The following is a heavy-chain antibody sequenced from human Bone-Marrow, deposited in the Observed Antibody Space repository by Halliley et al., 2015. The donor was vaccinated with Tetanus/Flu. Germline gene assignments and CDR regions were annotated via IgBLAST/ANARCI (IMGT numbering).Heavy chain of an antibody. D-gene: IGHD1-26*01. Sequence: TLSLTCTVSGGVVTTYFWTWIRQPPGKGLEWIGPIYFRGSTNYNPSLNSRLSMSVDTLKNQLSLTLTSVTAADTAVYYCARGYSYGRAGWFDNWGQGTLVTVSS. CDR3: ARGYSYGRAGWFDN. J-gene: IGHJ4*02. CDR1: GGVVTTYF. V-gene: IGHV4-59*02. CDR2: IYFRGST.